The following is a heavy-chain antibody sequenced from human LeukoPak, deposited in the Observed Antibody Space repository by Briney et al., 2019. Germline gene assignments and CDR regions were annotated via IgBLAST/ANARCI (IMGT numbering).Heavy chain of an antibody. J-gene: IGHJ4*02. D-gene: IGHD5-18*01. CDR3: ARVDTAILPYFDY. CDR1: GGTISSYY. CDR2: IYYSGST. V-gene: IGHV4-59*12. Sequence: SETLSLTCTVSGGTISSYYWSWIRQPPGKGLEWFGYIYYSGSTNYNPSLKSRVTISVDTSKNQFSLKLSSVTAADTAVYYCARVDTAILPYFDYWGQGTLVTVSS.